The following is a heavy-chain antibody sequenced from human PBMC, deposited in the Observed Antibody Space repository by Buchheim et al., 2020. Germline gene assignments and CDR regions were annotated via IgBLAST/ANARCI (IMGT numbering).Heavy chain of an antibody. CDR2: IWYDGSNK. J-gene: IGHJ6*02. Sequence: QVQLVESGGGVVQPGRSLRLSCAASGFTFSSYGMHWVRQAPGKGLEWVAVIWYDGSNKYYADSVKGRLTISRDNSKNTLYLQMNSLRAEDTAVYYCARDSQGVQLWAFYYYYGMDVWGQGTT. D-gene: IGHD5-18*01. CDR1: GFTFSSYG. CDR3: ARDSQGVQLWAFYYYYGMDV. V-gene: IGHV3-33*01.